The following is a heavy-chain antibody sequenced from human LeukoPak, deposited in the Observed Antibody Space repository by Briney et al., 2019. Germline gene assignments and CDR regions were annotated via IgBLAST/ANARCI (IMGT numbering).Heavy chain of an antibody. V-gene: IGHV1-2*02. CDR1: GYTFTCYY. J-gene: IGHJ4*02. CDR2: INPNSGGT. D-gene: IGHD3-16*01. CDR3: ARTPPGGDVDH. Sequence: SVKVSCQASGYTFTCYYMHWVRQAPGQGLGWMGWINPNSGGTNYAQKFQGRVTMTRDTSISTAYMELSRLRSDDTAVYYCARTPPGGDVDHWGQGTLVTVSS.